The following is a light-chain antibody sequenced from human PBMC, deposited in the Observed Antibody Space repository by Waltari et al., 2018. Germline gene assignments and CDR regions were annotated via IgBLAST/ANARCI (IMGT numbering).Light chain of an antibody. CDR1: SGISVNTYR. Sequence: QPVLTQPTSLSASPGASARFTCTLRSGISVNTYRIYWYQQKAGSPPRYLLRYRSDSDKRQGSGVPSRFSGSKDASTNVGLLLISGLQSEDEADYYCAIWYSSTGVFGGGTKLTVL. J-gene: IGLJ3*02. V-gene: IGLV5-39*01. CDR3: AIWYSSTGV. CDR2: YRSDSDK.